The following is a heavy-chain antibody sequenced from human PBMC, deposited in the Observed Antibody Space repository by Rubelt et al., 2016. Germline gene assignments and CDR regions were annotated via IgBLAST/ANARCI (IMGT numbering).Heavy chain of an antibody. CDR3: ARADVDTANDY. J-gene: IGHJ4*02. Sequence: ADSVKGRFTISRDNAKNSLYLQMNSLRAEDTAVYYCARADVDTANDYWGQGTLVTVSS. D-gene: IGHD5-18*01. V-gene: IGHV3-11*06.